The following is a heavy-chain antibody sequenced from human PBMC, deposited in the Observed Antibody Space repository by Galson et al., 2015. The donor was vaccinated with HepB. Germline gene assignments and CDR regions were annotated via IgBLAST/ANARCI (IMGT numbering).Heavy chain of an antibody. Sequence: SLRLSCAASRFTFSRYWMSWVRQAPGKGLEWVANIKYDGSEEFYVDSVKGRFTISRDNAKNSLYLQMNSLRAEDTSVYYCARDSGGYYHAFDIWGQGTMVTVSS. D-gene: IGHD3-22*01. CDR3: ARDSGGYYHAFDI. J-gene: IGHJ3*02. CDR1: RFTFSRYW. CDR2: IKYDGSEE. V-gene: IGHV3-7*01.